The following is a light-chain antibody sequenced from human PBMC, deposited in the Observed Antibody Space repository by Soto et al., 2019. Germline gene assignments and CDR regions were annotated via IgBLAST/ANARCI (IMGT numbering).Light chain of an antibody. J-gene: IGKJ2*01. V-gene: IGKV1-39*01. CDR1: QRITTY. CDR2: TSG. Sequence: IHMTQSPSSLSASVGDRVTITCRASQRITTYLNWYQQKPGEAPKLLISTSGTLQRGVPSRFTGSWSGTDFTLTITGLQPADFATYFCQQTYNTPYTFGQGTKLEIK. CDR3: QQTYNTPYT.